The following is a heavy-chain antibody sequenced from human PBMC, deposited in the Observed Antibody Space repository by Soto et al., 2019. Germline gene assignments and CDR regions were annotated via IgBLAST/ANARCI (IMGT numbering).Heavy chain of an antibody. CDR1: GYTFTSCG. Sequence: ASVKVSCKASGYTFTSCGISWVRQAPGQGLEWMGWISAYNGNTNYAQKLQGRVTMTTDTSTSTAYMELRSLRSDDTAVYYCARDPAVLERRFPWFDPWGQGTLVTVSS. D-gene: IGHD1-1*01. V-gene: IGHV1-18*01. J-gene: IGHJ5*02. CDR2: ISAYNGNT. CDR3: ARDPAVLERRFPWFDP.